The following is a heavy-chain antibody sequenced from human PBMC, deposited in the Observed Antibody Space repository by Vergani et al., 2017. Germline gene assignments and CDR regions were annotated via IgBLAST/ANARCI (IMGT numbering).Heavy chain of an antibody. Sequence: QVQLQESGPGLVKPSQTLSLTCTVSGGSISSGSYYWSWIRQPAGKGLEWIGRIYTSGSTNYNPPLKSRVTISVDTSRNQFSLKLSSVTAADTAVYYCARVVMATTKKGGYYFDYWGQGTLVTVSS. CDR2: IYTSGST. CDR3: ARVVMATTKKGGYYFDY. V-gene: IGHV4-61*02. D-gene: IGHD5-12*01. CDR1: GGSISSGSYY. J-gene: IGHJ4*02.